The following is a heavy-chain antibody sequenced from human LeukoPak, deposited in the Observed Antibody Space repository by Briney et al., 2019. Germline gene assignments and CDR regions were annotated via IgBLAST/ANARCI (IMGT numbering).Heavy chain of an antibody. CDR2: MNPNSGNT. J-gene: IGHJ4*02. CDR1: GYTFTGYY. D-gene: IGHD5-24*01. V-gene: IGHV1-8*02. Sequence: GASVKVSCKASGYTFTGYYIHWVRQAPGQGLEWMGWMNPNSGNTGYPQKFQGRVTMTRNTSINTAYMELSSLKSEDTAVYYCARRVLGRRWLPSDYWGQGTLVTVSS. CDR3: ARRVLGRRWLPSDY.